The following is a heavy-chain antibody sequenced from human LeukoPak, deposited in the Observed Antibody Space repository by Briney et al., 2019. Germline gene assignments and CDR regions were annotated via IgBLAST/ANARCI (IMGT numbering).Heavy chain of an antibody. CDR1: GYTLTNYY. Sequence: ASVNDSFMASGYTLTNYYLHWVRQAPGQGLEWMAIINPSGCSTSHAQKFQGRVTMTRDTSAITVYMELSSLSSEDTAVYYCASVYKYGMDVWGQGTTVTVSS. CDR3: ASVYKYGMDV. V-gene: IGHV1-46*01. J-gene: IGHJ6*02. CDR2: INPSGCST.